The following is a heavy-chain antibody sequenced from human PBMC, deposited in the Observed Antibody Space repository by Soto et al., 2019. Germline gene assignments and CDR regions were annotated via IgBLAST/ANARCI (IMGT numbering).Heavy chain of an antibody. D-gene: IGHD4-17*01. CDR1: GFTFSSYW. CDR2: INSDGNTI. J-gene: IGHJ4*02. CDR3: ARGSAPVTFDY. V-gene: IGHV3-74*01. Sequence: GGSRRLSCAASGFTFSSYWMHWVRQVPGKGLVWVSRINSDGNTINYADSVKGRFTISRDSAKNTVYLQMNSLRAEDTAVYYCARGSAPVTFDYWGQGTLVTVSS.